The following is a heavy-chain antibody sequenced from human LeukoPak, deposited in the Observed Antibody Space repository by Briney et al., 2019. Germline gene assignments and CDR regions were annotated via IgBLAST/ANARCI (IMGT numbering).Heavy chain of an antibody. Sequence: GGSLRLSCAASGFTFSSYGMHWVRQAPGKGLEWVAVIWYDGSNKYYADSVKGRFTISRDNSKNTLYLQMNSLRAEDTAVYYCARWSNYDSSGRYYFDYWGQGTLVTVSS. CDR3: ARWSNYDSSGRYYFDY. V-gene: IGHV3-33*01. CDR2: IWYDGSNK. J-gene: IGHJ4*02. CDR1: GFTFSSYG. D-gene: IGHD3-22*01.